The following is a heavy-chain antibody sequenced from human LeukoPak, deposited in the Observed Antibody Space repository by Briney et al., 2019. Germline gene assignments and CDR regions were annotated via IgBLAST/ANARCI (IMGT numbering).Heavy chain of an antibody. D-gene: IGHD3-3*02. Sequence: SVKVSCKASGGTFSSDAISWVRQAPGQGLEWMGGIIPIFGTANYAQKFQGRVTITTDESTSTAYMELISLRSEDTAVYYCARNPSTSIRYYYYYMDVWGKGTTVTVSS. CDR1: GGTFSSDA. CDR2: IIPIFGTA. J-gene: IGHJ6*03. CDR3: ARNPSTSIRYYYYYMDV. V-gene: IGHV1-69*05.